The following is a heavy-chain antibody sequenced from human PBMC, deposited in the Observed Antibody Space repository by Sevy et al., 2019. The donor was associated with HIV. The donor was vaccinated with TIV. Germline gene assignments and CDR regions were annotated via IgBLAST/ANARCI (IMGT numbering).Heavy chain of an antibody. J-gene: IGHJ6*03. CDR2: INPNSRGT. CDR3: ARGPGIAVAGGWGYYYYYMDV. CDR1: GYTFTGYY. V-gene: IGHV1-2*02. D-gene: IGHD6-19*01. Sequence: ASVKVSCKASGYTFTGYYMHWVRQAPGQGLEWMGWINPNSRGTNYAQKFQGRVTMTRDTSISTAYMELSRLRSDDTAVYYCARGPGIAVAGGWGYYYYYMDVWGKGTTVTVSS.